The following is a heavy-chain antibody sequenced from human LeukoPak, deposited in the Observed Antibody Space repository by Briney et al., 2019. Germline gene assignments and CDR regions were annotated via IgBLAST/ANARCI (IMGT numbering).Heavy chain of an antibody. Sequence: GGSLRLSCAASGFTFSSYAMSWVRQAPGKGLEWVSAISGSGGSTYYADSVKGRFTISRDNSKNTLYLQMNSLRAKDTAVYYCAKDTDGYDAFDIWGQGTMVTVSS. D-gene: IGHD5-18*01. CDR2: ISGSGGST. CDR3: AKDTDGYDAFDI. V-gene: IGHV3-23*01. J-gene: IGHJ3*02. CDR1: GFTFSSYA.